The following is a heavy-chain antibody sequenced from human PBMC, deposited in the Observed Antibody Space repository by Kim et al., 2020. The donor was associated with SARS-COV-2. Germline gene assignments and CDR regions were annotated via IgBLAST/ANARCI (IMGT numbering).Heavy chain of an antibody. V-gene: IGHV4-39*01. D-gene: IGHD5-18*01. J-gene: IGHJ4*02. CDR2: IYYSGST. CDR1: GGSISSSSYY. Sequence: SETLSLTCTVSGGSISSSSYYWGWIRQPPGKGLEWIGSIYYSGSTYYNPSLKSRVTISVDTSKNQFSLKLSSVTAEDTAVYYCARHKAPLQLWTQVWVDYWGQGTLVTVSS. CDR3: ARHKAPLQLWTQVWVDY.